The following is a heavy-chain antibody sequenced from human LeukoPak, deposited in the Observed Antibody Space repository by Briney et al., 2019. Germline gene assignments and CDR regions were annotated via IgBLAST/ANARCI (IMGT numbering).Heavy chain of an antibody. CDR1: GYTFTVYY. V-gene: IGHV1-46*01. CDR2: INPSDGTT. Sequence: ASVKVSCKASGYTFTVYYIHWVRQAPGQGLEWMGIINPSDGTTSYAQKFQGRVTMTRDTSTSTVYMELRSLRSEDTAVYYCARAPANKYDSRLPEDYWGQGTLVTVSS. J-gene: IGHJ4*02. D-gene: IGHD3-22*01. CDR3: ARAPANKYDSRLPEDY.